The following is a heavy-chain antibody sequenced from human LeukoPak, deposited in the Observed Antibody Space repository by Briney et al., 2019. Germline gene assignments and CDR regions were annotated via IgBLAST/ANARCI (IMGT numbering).Heavy chain of an antibody. Sequence: GGSLRLSCAASGFTFSPYAMSWVRQAPGKGLEWVSGLSGGGVTTYYTDSVEGRFIISRDNSKNTLYLQINSPRVDDTAVYFCARDQYSSGRPNDAFDIWGQGTMVIVSS. CDR3: ARDQYSSGRPNDAFDI. CDR1: GFTFSPYA. J-gene: IGHJ3*02. V-gene: IGHV3-23*01. D-gene: IGHD6-19*01. CDR2: LSGGGVTT.